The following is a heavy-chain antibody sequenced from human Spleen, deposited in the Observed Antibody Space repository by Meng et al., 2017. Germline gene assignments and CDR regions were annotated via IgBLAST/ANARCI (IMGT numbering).Heavy chain of an antibody. V-gene: IGHV4-34*01. CDR2: INHSGST. Sequence: HGQLQQWGAGLLTSSETLSLTCAVYGGSFSGYYWSWIRQPPGKGLEWIGEINHSGSTNYNPSLKSRVTISVDTSKNQFSLKLSSVTAADTAVYYCARVGSYRGYNYWGQGTLVTVSS. D-gene: IGHD3-10*01. J-gene: IGHJ4*02. CDR3: ARVGSYRGYNY. CDR1: GGSFSGYY.